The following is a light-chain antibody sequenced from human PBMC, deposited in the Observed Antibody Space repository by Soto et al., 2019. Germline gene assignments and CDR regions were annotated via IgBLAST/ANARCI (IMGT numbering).Light chain of an antibody. V-gene: IGKV1-9*01. J-gene: IGKJ3*01. CDR3: QQISNFVT. CDR2: DAS. CDR1: QTVSSY. Sequence: DIQLTQSPSFLSASVGDRVTITCRASQTVSSYLVWYQQKPGKAPKVLITDASTLQSGVPSRFSSSGFGTEFTLTNRGLHPEDVAIYYCQQISNFVTFGPGTKVNIK.